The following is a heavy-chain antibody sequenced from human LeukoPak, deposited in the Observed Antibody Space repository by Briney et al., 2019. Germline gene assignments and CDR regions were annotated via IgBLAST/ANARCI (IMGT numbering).Heavy chain of an antibody. J-gene: IGHJ4*02. CDR3: TREAAAGIDY. D-gene: IGHD6-13*01. CDR2: IKQDGSEK. Sequence: PGGSLRLSCAASGFTISTYWMSWVRQAPGKGLEWVANIKQDGSEKYYLDSVKGRFTISRDNAKNSLYLQMDSLRAEDTAVYFCTREAAAGIDYWGQGTLVTVSS. CDR1: GFTISTYW. V-gene: IGHV3-7*01.